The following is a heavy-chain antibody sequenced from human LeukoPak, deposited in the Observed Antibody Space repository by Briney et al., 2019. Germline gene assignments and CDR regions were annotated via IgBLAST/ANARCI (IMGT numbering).Heavy chain of an antibody. D-gene: IGHD3-3*01. CDR1: GGSISSSSYY. CDR2: IYYSGST. CDR3: ERQDYDFWRGYAFDI. Sequence: PSETLSLTCTVSGGSISSSSYYWGWIRQPPGKVLEWVGSIYYSGSTYYNPSLKSRVTIPVHTSTNQFSLKLSSVTAAHTAVYYCERQDYDFWRGYAFDIWRQGTMVTVSS. V-gene: IGHV4-39*01. J-gene: IGHJ3*02.